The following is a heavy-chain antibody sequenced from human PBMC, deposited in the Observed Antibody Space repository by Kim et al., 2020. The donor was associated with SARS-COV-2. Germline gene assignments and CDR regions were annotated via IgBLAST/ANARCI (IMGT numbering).Heavy chain of an antibody. Sequence: SVKVSCKASGGTFSSYAISWVRQAPGQGLEWMGGIIPIFGTANYAQKFQGRVTITADESTSTAYMELSSLRSEDTAVYYCARERRYYYGSGSPFDYWGQGTLVTVSS. CDR1: GGTFSSYA. J-gene: IGHJ4*02. D-gene: IGHD3-10*01. CDR2: IIPIFGTA. CDR3: ARERRYYYGSGSPFDY. V-gene: IGHV1-69*13.